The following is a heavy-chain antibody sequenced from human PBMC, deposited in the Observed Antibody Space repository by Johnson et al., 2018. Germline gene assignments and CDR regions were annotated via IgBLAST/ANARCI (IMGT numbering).Heavy chain of an antibody. D-gene: IGHD4-17*01. CDR2: ILPLLGLA. J-gene: IGHJ6*03. Sequence: QVQLVESGAEVKKPGSSVKVSCKASGGTFSSYTISWVRQAPGQGLEWMGRILPLLGLANYAQRFQGRVTITADKSTTTAYMELGGLSSEDTAVYYWAGDAGGDYVDYYYNDVWGKGTTVTVSS. V-gene: IGHV1-69*09. CDR3: AGDAGGDYVDYYYNDV. CDR1: GGTFSSYT.